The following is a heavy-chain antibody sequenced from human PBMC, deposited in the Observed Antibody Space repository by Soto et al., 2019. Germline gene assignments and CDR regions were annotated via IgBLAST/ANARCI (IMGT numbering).Heavy chain of an antibody. CDR1: GFTFTSYW. J-gene: IGHJ4*02. CDR3: ARGGRGGFDY. V-gene: IGHV3-74*01. Sequence: EVQLVESGGGLVPPGGSLRLSCAASGFTFTSYWMHWVRQAPGKGLVWVSSIKSDGSSTNSADSVKGRFTISRDNAKNMVDLHMNSLRAEDTAVHFCARGGRGGFDYWGQGALVTVSS. CDR2: IKSDGSST. D-gene: IGHD3-16*01.